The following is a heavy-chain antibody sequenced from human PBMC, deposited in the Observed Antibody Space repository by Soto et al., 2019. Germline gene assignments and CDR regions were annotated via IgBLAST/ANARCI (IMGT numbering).Heavy chain of an antibody. CDR3: ARESRSSGYYFDY. CDR2: IYYSGST. D-gene: IGHD3-22*01. V-gene: IGHV4-31*03. J-gene: IGHJ4*02. CDR1: GGSISSGGYY. Sequence: PSETLSLTCTVSGGSISSGGYYWSWIRQHPGQGLEWSGYIYYSGSTYYNPSLKSRVTISVDTSKNQFSLKLSSVAAADTAVYYCARESRSSGYYFDYWGQGTLVTVSS.